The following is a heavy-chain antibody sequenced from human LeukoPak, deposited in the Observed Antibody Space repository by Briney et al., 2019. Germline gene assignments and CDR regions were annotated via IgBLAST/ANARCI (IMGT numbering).Heavy chain of an antibody. Sequence: GESLQISCKGSGYSFTSYWIGWVRQMPGKGLERMGIIYPGDSDTRYSPSFQGQVTISADKSISTAYLQWSSLKASDTAMYYCARRLGMFSQNYGMDVWGQGTTVTVSS. V-gene: IGHV5-51*01. CDR3: ARRLGMFSQNYGMDV. CDR1: GYSFTSYW. D-gene: IGHD3-10*02. J-gene: IGHJ6*02. CDR2: IYPGDSDT.